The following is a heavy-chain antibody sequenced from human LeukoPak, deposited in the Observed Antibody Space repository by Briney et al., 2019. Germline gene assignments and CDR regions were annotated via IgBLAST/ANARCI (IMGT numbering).Heavy chain of an antibody. D-gene: IGHD6-19*01. Sequence: ASVKVSCKASGYTFTGYYMHWVRQAPGQGLEWMGRINPNSGGTNYAQKFQGWVTMTRDTSISTAYMELSRLRSDDTAVYYCARDLTVAGTGFDYWGQGTLVTVSS. CDR3: ARDLTVAGTGFDY. V-gene: IGHV1-2*04. J-gene: IGHJ4*02. CDR1: GYTFTGYY. CDR2: INPNSGGT.